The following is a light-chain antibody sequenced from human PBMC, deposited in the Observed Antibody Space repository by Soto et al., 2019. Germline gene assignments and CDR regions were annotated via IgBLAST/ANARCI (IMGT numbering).Light chain of an antibody. CDR3: QQYDSTVWT. J-gene: IGKJ1*01. V-gene: IGKV3-20*01. CDR1: QTGDSRY. CDR2: AAS. Sequence: EIVLTQSPGTLSLSPAERATLSCSASQTGDSRYLAWYQQKRGQAPRLLIYAASSRATGVPDRFSGSGSGTDFTLTIRRLEPEDFAVYYCQQYDSTVWTFGQGTKVDIK.